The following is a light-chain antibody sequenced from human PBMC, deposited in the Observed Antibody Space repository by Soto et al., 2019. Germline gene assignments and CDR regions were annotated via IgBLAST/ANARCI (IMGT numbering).Light chain of an antibody. CDR2: AAS. J-gene: IGKJ5*01. Sequence: DVQVTQNKSSLSASVGDRVTIRCRASQTVRTYLNWYQQKPGKAPILLIYAASSLPSAVPPRFTGAGSETDFTLTISSLQPEDFGTYYCQQTYSTPIPFGQGTRPEIK. CDR3: QQTYSTPIP. V-gene: IGKV1-39*01. CDR1: QTVRTY.